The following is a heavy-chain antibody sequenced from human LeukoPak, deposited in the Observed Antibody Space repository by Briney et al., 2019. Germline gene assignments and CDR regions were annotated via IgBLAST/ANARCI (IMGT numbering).Heavy chain of an antibody. CDR2: IIPILGIA. J-gene: IGHJ3*02. CDR1: GGTFSSYA. Sequence: GSSVKVSCKASGGTFSSYASSWVRQAPGQGVEWMGRIIPILGIANYAQKFQGRVTITADKSTSTAYMELSSLRSEDTAVYYCARDAHYYDSSGYYYDAFDIWGQGTMVTVSS. V-gene: IGHV1-69*04. D-gene: IGHD3-22*01. CDR3: ARDAHYYDSSGYYYDAFDI.